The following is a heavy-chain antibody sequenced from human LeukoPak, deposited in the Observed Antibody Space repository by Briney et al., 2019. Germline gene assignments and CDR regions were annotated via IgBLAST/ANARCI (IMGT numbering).Heavy chain of an antibody. Sequence: GGSLRLSCAASGFTFRSHGLHWVRQAPGKGLEGVAIIWYDGSNKYYADSVKGRFTISRDNSKNTLYLQMNSLRAEDTAVYYCARDRAAARMDVWGKGTTVTVSS. D-gene: IGHD6-13*01. V-gene: IGHV3-33*01. CDR2: IWYDGSNK. CDR1: GFTFRSHG. CDR3: ARDRAAARMDV. J-gene: IGHJ6*04.